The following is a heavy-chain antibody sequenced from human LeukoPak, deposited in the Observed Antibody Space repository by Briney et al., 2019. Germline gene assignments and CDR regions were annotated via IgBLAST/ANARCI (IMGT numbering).Heavy chain of an antibody. Sequence: GGSVRLSCAASGFTFSNAWMSWAREAPGGGLEWVGRIKRKTDGRTTDYAAPVKGRFTISRDDSKNTLYLQMNSLKTEDTAVYYCTTTPYVGGGLDYWGQGTLVTVSS. J-gene: IGHJ4*02. CDR1: GFTFSNAW. CDR2: IKRKTDGRTT. CDR3: TTTPYVGGGLDY. V-gene: IGHV3-15*01. D-gene: IGHD3-16*01.